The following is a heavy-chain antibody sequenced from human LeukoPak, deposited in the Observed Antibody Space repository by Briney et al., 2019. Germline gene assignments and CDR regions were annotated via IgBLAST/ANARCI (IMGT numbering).Heavy chain of an antibody. V-gene: IGHV3-23*01. CDR1: GFTFSNYA. J-gene: IGHJ4*02. CDR2: ISGSGGST. Sequence: PGGSLRLSCGVSGFTFSNYAMSWVRQAPGKGLEWVSGISGSGGSTYYTDSMKGRFTISRDNSKNTLYLQMNSLSADDTAVYFCARAGQQLVPYYFNYWGQGILVTVSS. D-gene: IGHD6-13*01. CDR3: ARAGQQLVPYYFNY.